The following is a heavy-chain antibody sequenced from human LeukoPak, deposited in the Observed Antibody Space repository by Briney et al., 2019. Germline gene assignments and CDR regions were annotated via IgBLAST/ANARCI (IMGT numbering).Heavy chain of an antibody. J-gene: IGHJ3*02. CDR3: ATYHSSGYDAFDI. Sequence: GGSLRLSCAASGFIISSYEMNWVRQAPGKGLERVSYISSSGKTIYYADSVKGRFTISRDNAKNSLYVQMDGLRVEDTAIYYCATYHSSGYDAFDIWGHGTLVTVSS. D-gene: IGHD3-22*01. V-gene: IGHV3-48*03. CDR2: ISSSGKTI. CDR1: GFIISSYE.